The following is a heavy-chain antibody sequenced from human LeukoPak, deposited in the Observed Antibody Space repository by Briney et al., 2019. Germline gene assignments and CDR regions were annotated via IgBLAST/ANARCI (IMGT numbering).Heavy chain of an antibody. V-gene: IGHV4-38-2*01. CDR3: ARSTAARFGT. CDR2: IYHSGST. D-gene: IGHD6-13*01. J-gene: IGHJ4*02. CDR1: GYSISSGYY. Sequence: PSETLSLTCAVSGYSISSGYYWGWIRQPPGKGLEWIGSIYHSGSTYYNPSLKSRVTISVDTSKNQFSLKLSPVTAADTAVYYCARSTAARFGTWGQGTLVTVSS.